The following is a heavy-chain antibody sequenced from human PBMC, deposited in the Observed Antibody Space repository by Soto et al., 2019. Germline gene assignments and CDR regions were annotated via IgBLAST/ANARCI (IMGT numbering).Heavy chain of an antibody. V-gene: IGHV3-23*01. D-gene: IGHD3-10*01. CDR3: ANGHLWFGELLYPN. Sequence: GGSLRLSCAASGFTFSSYAMSWVRQAPGKGLEWVSAISGSGGSTYYADSVKGRFTISRDNSKNTLYLQMNSLRAEDTAVYYCANGHLWFGELLYPNWGQGTLVTVSS. J-gene: IGHJ4*02. CDR1: GFTFSSYA. CDR2: ISGSGGST.